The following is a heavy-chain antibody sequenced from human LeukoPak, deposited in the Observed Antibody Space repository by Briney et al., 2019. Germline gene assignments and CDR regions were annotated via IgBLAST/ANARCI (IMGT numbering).Heavy chain of an antibody. CDR3: ARAFSRYSSSCHLDY. Sequence: SETLSLTCAVYGGSFSGYYWSWIRQPPGKGLEWIGEINHSGSTNYNPSLKSRVTISVDTSKNQFSLKLSSVTPEDTAVYYCARAFSRYSSSCHLDYWGQGTLVTVSS. V-gene: IGHV4-34*01. CDR2: INHSGST. J-gene: IGHJ4*02. CDR1: GGSFSGYY. D-gene: IGHD6-13*01.